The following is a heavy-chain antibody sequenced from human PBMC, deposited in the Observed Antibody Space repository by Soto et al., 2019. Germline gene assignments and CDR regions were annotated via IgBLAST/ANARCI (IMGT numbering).Heavy chain of an antibody. Sequence: QVQLVESGGGVVQPGRSLRLSCAASSFSFSYYAMHWVRQAPGKGLEWVAVIAYDASKKYYADSVKGRFTISRDNSKNTLYLQMNSLRDEDTAVYYCASPYCSGGSCYLTEYFQHWGQGTLVTVSS. CDR2: IAYDASKK. J-gene: IGHJ1*01. CDR3: ASPYCSGGSCYLTEYFQH. D-gene: IGHD2-15*01. CDR1: SFSFSYYA. V-gene: IGHV3-30*03.